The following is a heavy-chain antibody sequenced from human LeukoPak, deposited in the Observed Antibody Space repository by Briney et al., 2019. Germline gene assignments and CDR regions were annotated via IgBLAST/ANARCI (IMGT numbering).Heavy chain of an antibody. CDR1: GFTFSSYV. Sequence: PGGSLRLSCAASGFTFSSYVMHWVRQAPGKGLEWVAIISYDGSNKYYADSVKGRFTISRDNSKNTLYLQMNSRRAEDTAVYYCAKVPLALYMNYYFDYWGQGTLVTVSS. CDR3: AKVPLALYMNYYFDY. V-gene: IGHV3-30*04. D-gene: IGHD1-14*01. CDR2: ISYDGSNK. J-gene: IGHJ4*02.